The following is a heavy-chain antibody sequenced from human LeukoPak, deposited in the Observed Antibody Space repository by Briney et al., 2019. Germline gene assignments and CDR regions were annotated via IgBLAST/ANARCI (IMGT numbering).Heavy chain of an antibody. CDR1: GFTFSSYE. V-gene: IGHV3-48*03. J-gene: IGHJ4*02. CDR3: ARDRVPSSSWYGDFDF. D-gene: IGHD6-13*01. CDR2: IGSSGNTI. Sequence: PGGSLRLSCAASGFTFSSYEMNWGRQARGKGVEWVSYIGSSGNTIYYADCVKGRFNISRDNAKNSLSLQMNSLRAEDTAVYYCARDRVPSSSWYGDFDFWGQGTLVTVSS.